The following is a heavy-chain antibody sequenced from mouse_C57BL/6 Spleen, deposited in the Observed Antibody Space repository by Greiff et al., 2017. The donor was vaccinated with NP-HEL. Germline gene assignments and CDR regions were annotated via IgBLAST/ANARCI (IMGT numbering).Heavy chain of an antibody. J-gene: IGHJ3*01. CDR1: GFTFSSYA. Sequence: EVNVVESGGGLVKPGGSLKLSCAASGFTFSSYAMSWVRQTPEKRLGWVATISDGGSYTYYPDNVKGRFTISRDNAKNNLYLQMSHLKSEDTAMYYCALDSSRGFAYWGQGTLVTVSA. CDR2: ISDGGSYT. CDR3: ALDSSRGFAY. V-gene: IGHV5-4*03. D-gene: IGHD3-2*02.